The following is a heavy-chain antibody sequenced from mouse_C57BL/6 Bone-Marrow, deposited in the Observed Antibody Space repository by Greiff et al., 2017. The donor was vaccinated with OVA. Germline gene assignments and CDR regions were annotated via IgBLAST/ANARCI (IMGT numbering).Heavy chain of an antibody. D-gene: IGHD2-3*01. Sequence: VQLQQSGAELVMPGASVKLSCKASGYTFTSYWMHWVKQRPGQGLEWIGAIDPSDSYTNYNQKFKGKSTLTVDKSSSTAYMQLSSLTSEDSAVYYCARGGYFYWGQGTTLTVSS. V-gene: IGHV1-69*01. J-gene: IGHJ2*01. CDR1: GYTFTSYW. CDR2: IDPSDSYT. CDR3: ARGGYFY.